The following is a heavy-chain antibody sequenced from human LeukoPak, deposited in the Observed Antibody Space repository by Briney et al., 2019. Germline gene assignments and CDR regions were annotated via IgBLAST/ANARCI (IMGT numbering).Heavy chain of an antibody. CDR1: GFTFRTHG. D-gene: IGHD3-10*01. Sequence: GGSLRLSCAASGFTFRTHGIHWVRQAPGKGLEWIVVISYDGSNKHYSDSVKGRFTISRDNSKNMVYLHMNSLRSADTALYYCAKDVRGRFIDYWGQGTLVTVSS. V-gene: IGHV3-30*18. CDR3: AKDVRGRFIDY. CDR2: ISYDGSNK. J-gene: IGHJ4*02.